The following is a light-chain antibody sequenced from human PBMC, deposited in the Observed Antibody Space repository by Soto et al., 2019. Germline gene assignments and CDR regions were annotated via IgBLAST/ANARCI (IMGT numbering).Light chain of an antibody. CDR1: SSHFGGYNY. J-gene: IGLJ1*01. CDR3: SSYAVSHFHV. V-gene: IGLV2-8*01. Sequence: SPLTQPPSAAWSAEQSVTISSTGSSSHFGGYNYVSWYQQHAGKAPKLRRYEVSKRPSGMPDRFSGSKSDNRASLTVSGLQADDEADYYCSSYAVSHFHVLGIGT. CDR2: EVS.